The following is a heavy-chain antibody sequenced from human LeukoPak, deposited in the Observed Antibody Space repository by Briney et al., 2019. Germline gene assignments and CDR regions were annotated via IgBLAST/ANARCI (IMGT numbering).Heavy chain of an antibody. J-gene: IGHJ6*03. Sequence: GGSLRLSCAASGFSFSVYGMNWVRQAPGKGLEWVSGITGSGVTYYADSVKGRFTISRDNSRNTLYLQMNSLRAEDTAIYNCAKSSGIAAAGTDYYYMDVWGKGTTVTISS. V-gene: IGHV3-23*01. CDR1: GFSFSVYG. CDR3: AKSSGIAAAGTDYYYMDV. D-gene: IGHD6-13*01. CDR2: ITGSGVT.